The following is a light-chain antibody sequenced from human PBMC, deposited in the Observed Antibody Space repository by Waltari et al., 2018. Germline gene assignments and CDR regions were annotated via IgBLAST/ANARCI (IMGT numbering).Light chain of an antibody. CDR1: SSDIGGYNY. V-gene: IGLV2-8*01. J-gene: IGLJ2*01. CDR2: DVS. Sequence: QAALTQPPSVSGSPGQSVTISCTGTSSDIGGYNYVSWYQQHPGKAPKLMIYDVSRRPSVVSDRFSRSESGNTASLTISGLQAEYEADYYCSSYAGSNTWVFGGGTRLTVL. CDR3: SSYAGSNTWV.